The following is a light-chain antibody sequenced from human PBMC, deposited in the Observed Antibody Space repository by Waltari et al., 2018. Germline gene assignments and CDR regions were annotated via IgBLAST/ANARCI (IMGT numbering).Light chain of an antibody. V-gene: IGKV1-6*02. Sequence: AIQLTQSPPPLSASVGDTVTITCRASQDLDNHLAWYQQKPGKAPKLLVYGTSILQTMVPSRFSGSGSGTTFALTISSLQPADSATYYCLQDRTGLTFGGGTKVEI. CDR3: LQDRTGLT. CDR2: GTS. CDR1: QDLDNH. J-gene: IGKJ4*01.